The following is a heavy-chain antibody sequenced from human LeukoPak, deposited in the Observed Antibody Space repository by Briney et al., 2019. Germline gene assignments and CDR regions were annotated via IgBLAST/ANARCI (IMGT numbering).Heavy chain of an antibody. Sequence: KTSDTLSLTCTVSVGSISSYYWSWLRRPPGKGLEWIGYIYYSGSTNYNPSLRSRVTISVDTSKNQFSLKLSSVTAADKAVYYCARLRGEMATIKKAYYYYGMHVWGQEPTVSVSS. J-gene: IGHJ6*02. D-gene: IGHD5-24*01. V-gene: IGHV4-59*08. CDR3: ARLRGEMATIKKAYYYYGMHV. CDR2: IYYSGST. CDR1: VGSISSYY.